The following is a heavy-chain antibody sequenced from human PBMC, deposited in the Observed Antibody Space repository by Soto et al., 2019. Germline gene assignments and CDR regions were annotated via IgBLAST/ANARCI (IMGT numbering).Heavy chain of an antibody. CDR1: GGSSIIHD. Sequence: PSRTXFLACTLSGGSSIIHDFRLIRHPPGKGLEWIGYIYYSGSTNYNPSLKSRVTISVDTSKNQFSLKLSSVTAADTAVYYCASNKNHSSASNSYWGPGTLVTVYS. V-gene: IGHV4-59*11. CDR2: IYYSGST. D-gene: IGHD6-13*01. CDR3: ASNKNHSSASNSY. J-gene: IGHJ4*02.